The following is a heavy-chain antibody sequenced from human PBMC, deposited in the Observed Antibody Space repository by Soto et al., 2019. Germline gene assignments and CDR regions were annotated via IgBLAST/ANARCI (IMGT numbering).Heavy chain of an antibody. V-gene: IGHV3-30*18. J-gene: IGHJ6*02. Sequence: QVQLVESGGGVVQPGRSLRLSCAASGFIFNTYDMHWVRQAPGKGLEWVAVISYDGSNKYYADSVKGRLTISRDNSKKMLYLQMNSLIPEDTAVYYCAKGQHCSSTSCYFYYYGMDVWGQGTKVAVSS. D-gene: IGHD2-2*01. CDR2: ISYDGSNK. CDR1: GFIFNTYD. CDR3: AKGQHCSSTSCYFYYYGMDV.